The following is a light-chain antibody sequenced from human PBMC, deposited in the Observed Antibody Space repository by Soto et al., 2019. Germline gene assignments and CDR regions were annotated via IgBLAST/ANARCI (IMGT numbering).Light chain of an antibody. CDR1: SSDVGGYNY. CDR2: DVS. CDR3: CSYAGSYTLGV. Sequence: QSALTQPRSASGSPGQSVTISCTGTSSDVGGYNYVSWYQQHPGKAPKLMIYDVSKRPSGVPDRFSGSKSGNTASLTISGLQAEDEADYYCCSYAGSYTLGVFGGGTKLTVL. V-gene: IGLV2-11*01. J-gene: IGLJ2*01.